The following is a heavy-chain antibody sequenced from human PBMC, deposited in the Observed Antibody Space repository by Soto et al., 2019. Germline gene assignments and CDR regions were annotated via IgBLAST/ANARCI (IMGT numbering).Heavy chain of an antibody. J-gene: IGHJ3*02. V-gene: IGHV1-46*01. D-gene: IGHD6-13*01. CDR3: ARDLLAAGSDALDI. CDR1: GYTFTRHY. CDR2: ISSSGGHT. Sequence: QVQLVQSGAEVKKPGASVKVSCKASGYTFTRHYIHWVRQAPGQGLEWMGIISSSGGHTYYAQKFQGRVTMISDTSTSTVYMELSSLRSEDTAVYYCARDLLAAGSDALDIWGQGTMVTVSS.